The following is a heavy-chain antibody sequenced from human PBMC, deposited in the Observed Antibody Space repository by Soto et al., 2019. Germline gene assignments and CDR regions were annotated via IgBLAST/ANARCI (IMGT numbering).Heavy chain of an antibody. V-gene: IGHV3-74*01. CDR2: ISSGGTTT. Sequence: GSLRLSCAASGFTFGSHWMHWVRQAPGKGLGYVSRISSGGTTTNYAESVKGRFTISRDNARNTLYLQMNSLRVEDTAVYYCARFGTSYDTSGFLYWGQGTPVTVSS. CDR1: GFTFGSHW. D-gene: IGHD3-22*01. J-gene: IGHJ4*02. CDR3: ARFGTSYDTSGFLY.